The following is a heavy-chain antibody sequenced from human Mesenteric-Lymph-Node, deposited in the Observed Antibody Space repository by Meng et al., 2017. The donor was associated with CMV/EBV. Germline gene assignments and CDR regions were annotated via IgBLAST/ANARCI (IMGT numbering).Heavy chain of an antibody. Sequence: GESLKISCAASGFTFSDYWMSWVRQAPGKGLEWVSVISGSGGSTYSADSVKGRFTISRDNSKTTLYLQMNSLRAEDTAVYYCAKGRGVVPAAIPSYYYAMDVWGQGTTVTVSS. J-gene: IGHJ6*02. CDR2: ISGSGGST. D-gene: IGHD2-2*02. CDR1: GFTFSDYW. CDR3: AKGRGVVPAAIPSYYYAMDV. V-gene: IGHV3-23*01.